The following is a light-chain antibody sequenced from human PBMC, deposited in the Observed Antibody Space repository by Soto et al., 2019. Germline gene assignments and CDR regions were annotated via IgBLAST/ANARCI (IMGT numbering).Light chain of an antibody. Sequence: EVVLTQSPGTLSLSPGERATLSCRASQSVTSSHLAWYQQKPGQAPRLLIYGASSRATGIPDRFSGSGSGTDFTLTISRLEPEDFALYYCQQYDNSPYTFGQGTKLEIK. CDR1: QSVTSSH. J-gene: IGKJ2*01. CDR3: QQYDNSPYT. CDR2: GAS. V-gene: IGKV3-20*01.